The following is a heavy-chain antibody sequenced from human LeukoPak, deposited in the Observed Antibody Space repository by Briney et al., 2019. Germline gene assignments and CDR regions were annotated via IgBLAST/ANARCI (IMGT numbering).Heavy chain of an antibody. CDR2: INPSGGST. V-gene: IGHV1-46*01. Sequence: ASVKVSCKASGYTFTSYYMHWVRQAPGQGLEWMGIINPSGGSTSYAQKFQGRVTMTRDMSTSTVYMELSSLRSEDTAVYYCASYKKGEYYYYYYIDVWGRGTTVTISS. J-gene: IGHJ6*03. CDR3: ASYKKGEYYYYYYIDV. CDR1: GYTFTSYY. D-gene: IGHD3-10*01.